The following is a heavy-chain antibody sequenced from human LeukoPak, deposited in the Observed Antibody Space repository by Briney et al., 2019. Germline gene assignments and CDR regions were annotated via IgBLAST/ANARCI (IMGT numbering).Heavy chain of an antibody. CDR2: IYPRDSRT. Sequence: GESLKISCKGSGYSFSSYWIAWVRQMPGKGLEWMGVIYPRDSRTTYSPSFQDQVTISADKSISTAYLQWTSLKASDTAMYYCAREGLGELKKYYYGMDVWGQGTTVTVSS. V-gene: IGHV5-51*01. CDR3: AREGLGELKKYYYGMDV. CDR1: GYSFSSYW. J-gene: IGHJ6*02. D-gene: IGHD3-10*01.